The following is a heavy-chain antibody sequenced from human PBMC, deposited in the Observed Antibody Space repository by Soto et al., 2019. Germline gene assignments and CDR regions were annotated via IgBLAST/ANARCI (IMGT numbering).Heavy chain of an antibody. D-gene: IGHD4-17*01. CDR2: ASPDGTST. Sequence: EVQLMESGGGLVQPGGSLRLSCAASGFTFSGFWMHWVRQAPGKGLVWVSRASPDGTSTSYADSVKGRFTISRDNANNMLYMQMNSLRAEDTAVYYCTRHGSGDYFLFDPWGQGTLVTVSS. V-gene: IGHV3-74*01. J-gene: IGHJ5*02. CDR1: GFTFSGFW. CDR3: TRHGSGDYFLFDP.